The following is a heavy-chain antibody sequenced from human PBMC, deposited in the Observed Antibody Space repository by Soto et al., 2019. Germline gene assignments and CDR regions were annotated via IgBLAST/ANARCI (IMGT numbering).Heavy chain of an antibody. J-gene: IGHJ6*02. D-gene: IGHD6-6*01. V-gene: IGHV1-2*02. Sequence: ASVKVSCKASGYTFTGYYMYWVRQAPGQGLEWMGWINPNSGGTNYAQKFQGRVTMTRDTSISTAYMELSRLRSDDTAVYYCARDKAYSSSPRDYYYYGMDVWGQGTTVTVSS. CDR3: ARDKAYSSSPRDYYYYGMDV. CDR1: GYTFTGYY. CDR2: INPNSGGT.